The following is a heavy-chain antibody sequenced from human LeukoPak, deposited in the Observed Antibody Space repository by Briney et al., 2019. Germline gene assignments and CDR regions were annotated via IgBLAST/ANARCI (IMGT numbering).Heavy chain of an antibody. CDR2: IIPILGIA. Sequence: SVKVSCKASGGTFSSYAISWVRQAPGQGLEWMGRIIPILGIANYAQKFQGRVTITADKSTSTAYMELSSLRSEGTAVYYCASSILTVTQSLAFDIWGQGTMVTVSS. V-gene: IGHV1-69*04. D-gene: IGHD4-17*01. CDR1: GGTFSSYA. J-gene: IGHJ3*02. CDR3: ASSILTVTQSLAFDI.